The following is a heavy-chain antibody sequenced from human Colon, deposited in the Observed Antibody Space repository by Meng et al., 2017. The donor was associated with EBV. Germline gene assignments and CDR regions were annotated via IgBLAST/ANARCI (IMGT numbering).Heavy chain of an antibody. CDR1: GGSLSGYY. CDR3: ARGGGVIKGLVTWFDP. CDR2: INHSGTI. J-gene: IGHJ5*02. D-gene: IGHD2-8*01. Sequence: QVQLRQWGVGLVKLSEILSLTCGVYGGSLSGYYWSWIRQTPGKGLEWIGEINHSGTINYNPSLRSRVTISVDRSNNQFSLRLSSVTAADTAVYYCARGGGVIKGLVTWFDPWGQGTLVTVSS. V-gene: IGHV4-34*01.